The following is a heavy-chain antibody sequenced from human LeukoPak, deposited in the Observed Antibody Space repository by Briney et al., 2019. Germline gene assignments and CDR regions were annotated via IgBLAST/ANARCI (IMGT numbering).Heavy chain of an antibody. D-gene: IGHD3-3*01. CDR2: ISGSGGST. J-gene: IGHJ3*02. V-gene: IGHV3-23*01. Sequence: PGGSLRRSCAASGFTFSSYAMSWVRQAPGKGLEWVSAISGSGGSTSYADSVKGRFTISRDNSKNTLYLQMNSLRAEDTAVYYCAKGRVAYYDFWSGYYGGAFDIWGQGTMVTVSS. CDR1: GFTFSSYA. CDR3: AKGRVAYYDFWSGYYGGAFDI.